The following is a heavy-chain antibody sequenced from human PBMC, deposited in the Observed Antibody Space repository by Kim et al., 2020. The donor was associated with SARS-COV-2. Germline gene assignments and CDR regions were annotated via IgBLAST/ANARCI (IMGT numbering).Heavy chain of an antibody. CDR2: INHSGST. J-gene: IGHJ4*02. Sequence: SETLSLTCAVYGGSFSGYYWSWIRQPPGKGLEWIGEINHSGSTNYNPSLKSRVTISVDTSKNQFSLKLSSVTAADTAVYYCARGGGRTPRTPSFDYWGQGTLVTVSS. V-gene: IGHV4-34*01. D-gene: IGHD1-1*01. CDR3: ARGGGRTPRTPSFDY. CDR1: GGSFSGYY.